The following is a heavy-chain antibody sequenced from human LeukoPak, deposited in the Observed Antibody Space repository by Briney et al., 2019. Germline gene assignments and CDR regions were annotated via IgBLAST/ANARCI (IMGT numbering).Heavy chain of an antibody. V-gene: IGHV1-69*01. J-gene: IGHJ5*02. CDR2: IIPIFGTA. CDR3: ARGFTVVRGVIKGGSAWFDP. Sequence: GSSVKVSCKASGGTFSSYAISWVRQAPGQGLEWMGGIIPIFGTANYAQKFQGRVTITADESTSTAYMELSSLRSEDTAVYYCARGFTVVRGVIKGGSAWFDPWGQGTLVTVSS. D-gene: IGHD3-10*01. CDR1: GGTFSSYA.